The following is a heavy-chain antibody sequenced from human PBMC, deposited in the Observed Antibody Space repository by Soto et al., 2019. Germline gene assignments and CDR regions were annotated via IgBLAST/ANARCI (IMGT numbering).Heavy chain of an antibody. D-gene: IGHD4-17*01. CDR3: AKDPDYGYLDY. J-gene: IGHJ4*02. V-gene: IGHV3-23*01. CDR2: ISGSGGST. Sequence: GGSLRLSCAASGFIFSSYAMSWVRQAPGKGLEWVSAISGSGGSTYYADSVKGRFTISRDTSKNTLYLQMNSLRAEDTAVYYCAKDPDYGYLDYWGQGTLVTVSS. CDR1: GFIFSSYA.